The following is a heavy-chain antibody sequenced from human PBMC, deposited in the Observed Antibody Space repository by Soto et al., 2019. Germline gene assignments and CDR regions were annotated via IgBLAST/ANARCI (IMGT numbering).Heavy chain of an antibody. CDR3: AKDRGYSYGFIDY. CDR2: ISGSGGST. CDR1: GFTFSSYA. Sequence: GGSLRLSCAASGFTFSSYAMSWVRQAPGKGLEWVSAISGSGGSTYYADSVKGRFTISRGNSKNTLYLQMNSLRAEDTAVYYCAKDRGYSYGFIDYWGQGTLVTVSS. D-gene: IGHD5-18*01. V-gene: IGHV3-23*01. J-gene: IGHJ4*02.